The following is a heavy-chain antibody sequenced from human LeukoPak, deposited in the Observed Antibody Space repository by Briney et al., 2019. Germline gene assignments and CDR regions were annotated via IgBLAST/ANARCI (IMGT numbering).Heavy chain of an antibody. V-gene: IGHV3-21*01. J-gene: IGHJ6*02. Sequence: GGSLRLSCAASGFTFSSYSMNWVRQAPGKGLEWVSSISSSSSYIYYADSVKGRFTISRDNAKNSMSLKMNSLRAEDTAVYYCARGMTWNEWELLPQHYYYYGMDVWGQGTTVTVSS. D-gene: IGHD1-26*01. CDR3: ARGMTWNEWELLPQHYYYYGMDV. CDR2: ISSSSSYI. CDR1: GFTFSSYS.